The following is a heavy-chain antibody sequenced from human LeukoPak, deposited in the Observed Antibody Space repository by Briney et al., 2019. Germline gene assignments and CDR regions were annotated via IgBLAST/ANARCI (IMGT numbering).Heavy chain of an antibody. CDR3: ARHGPILVVPAAEPEYFQH. V-gene: IGHV5-51*01. CDR2: IYPGDSDT. CDR1: GYNFTSYW. J-gene: IGHJ1*01. D-gene: IGHD2-2*01. Sequence: GESLKISCKGSGYNFTSYWIGWVRQMPGKGLEWMGIIYPGDSDTRYSPSFQGQVTISADKSINTAYLQWSSLKASDTAMYYCARHGPILVVPAAEPEYFQHWGQGTLVTVSS.